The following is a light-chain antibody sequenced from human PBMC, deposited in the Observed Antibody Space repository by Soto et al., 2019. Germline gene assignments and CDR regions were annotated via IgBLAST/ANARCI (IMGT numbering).Light chain of an antibody. CDR3: QQYNNWPPPIT. J-gene: IGKJ5*01. CDR1: QSVGTN. CDR2: GAS. Sequence: EIVMTQSPATLSVSPGERATLSSRASQSVGTNLAWYQQKPGQAPRLLIYGASTRATDIPARFSASGSGTEFILTISSLESEDFVVYYCQQYNNWPPPITFGQGTRLEI. V-gene: IGKV3-15*01.